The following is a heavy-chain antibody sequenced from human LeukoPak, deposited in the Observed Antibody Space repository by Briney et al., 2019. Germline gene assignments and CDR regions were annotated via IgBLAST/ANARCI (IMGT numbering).Heavy chain of an antibody. CDR1: GFTFSSYS. J-gene: IGHJ4*02. D-gene: IGHD2-15*01. V-gene: IGHV3-21*01. CDR3: ATSGIVVLGATYGSAFDY. CDR2: ISSSSDYI. Sequence: AGGSLRLSCAASGFTFSSYSMNWVRQAPGKGLEWVSSISSSSDYIYYADSVKGRFTISRDNARDSLYLQMNSLRAEDTAVYYCATSGIVVLGATYGSAFDYWGQGTLVTVSS.